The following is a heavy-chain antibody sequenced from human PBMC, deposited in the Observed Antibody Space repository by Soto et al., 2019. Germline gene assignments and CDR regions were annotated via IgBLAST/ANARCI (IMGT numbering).Heavy chain of an antibody. Sequence: SETLSLTCIVSGYSVTSSDYYWAWIRQPPGKVLDWIGSMFYSGLTYYNPSLKSRVTLSVDTSKNQFSVRLNSVTAADTAVYYCAPLSVSLSGPYGIHVWGQGTTVTVSS. CDR2: MFYSGLT. D-gene: IGHD2-15*01. J-gene: IGHJ6*02. CDR3: APLSVSLSGPYGIHV. V-gene: IGHV4-39*01. CDR1: GYSVTSSDYY.